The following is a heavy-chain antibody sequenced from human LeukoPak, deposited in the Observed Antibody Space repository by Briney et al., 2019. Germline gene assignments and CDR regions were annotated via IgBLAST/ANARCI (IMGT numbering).Heavy chain of an antibody. V-gene: IGHV5-51*01. Sequence: GESLNISCKGSGYSFTSYWIGWVRQMPGKGLEWMGIIYPGDSDTRYSPSFQGQVTISADKSISTAYLQWSSLKASDTAMYYCARQAPYCSSTSCYAGSDDYYYGMDVWGQGTTVTVSS. CDR1: GYSFTSYW. D-gene: IGHD2-2*01. J-gene: IGHJ6*02. CDR2: IYPGDSDT. CDR3: ARQAPYCSSTSCYAGSDDYYYGMDV.